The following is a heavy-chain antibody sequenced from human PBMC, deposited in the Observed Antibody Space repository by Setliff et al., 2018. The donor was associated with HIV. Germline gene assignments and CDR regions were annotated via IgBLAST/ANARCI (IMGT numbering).Heavy chain of an antibody. V-gene: IGHV4-39*02. CDR1: GDSISSSNW. D-gene: IGHD3-10*01. CDR3: ATYADRESNRFDP. J-gene: IGHJ5*02. CDR2: IYYSGST. Sequence: SETLSLTCAVSGDSISSSNWWSWVRQPPGKGLEWIGSIYYSGSTYHNPSLKSRITISIDTSKDHFSLNLSSVTAADTAVYYCATYADRESNRFDPWGQGILVTVSS.